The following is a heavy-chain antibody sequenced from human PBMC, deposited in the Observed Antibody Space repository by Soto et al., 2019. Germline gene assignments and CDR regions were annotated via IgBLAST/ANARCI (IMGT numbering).Heavy chain of an antibody. D-gene: IGHD2-2*01. CDR2: ISGSGGST. V-gene: IGHV3-23*01. J-gene: IGHJ6*03. CDR1: GFTFSSYA. CDR3: AKEKVSTSYNYYYYYMDV. Sequence: PGGSLRLSCAASGFTFSSYAMSWVRQAPGKGLEWVSAISGSGGSTYYADSVKGRFTISRDNSKNTLYLQMNSLRAEDTAVYYCAKEKVSTSYNYYYYYMDVWGKGTTVTVSS.